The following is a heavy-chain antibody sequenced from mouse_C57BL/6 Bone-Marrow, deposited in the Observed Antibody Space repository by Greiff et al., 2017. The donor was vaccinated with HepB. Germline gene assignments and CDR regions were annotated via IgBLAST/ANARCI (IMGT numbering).Heavy chain of an antibody. Sequence: VQLQQSGAELVKPGASVKLSCKASGYTFTSYWMHWVKQRPGRGLEWIGRIDPNSGGTKYNEKFKSKATLTVDKPSSTAYMQLSSLTSEDSAVYYGARDLTPTVVANYYAMDYWGQGTSVTVSS. D-gene: IGHD1-1*01. CDR1: GYTFTSYW. J-gene: IGHJ4*01. CDR3: ARDLTPTVVANYYAMDY. V-gene: IGHV1-72*01. CDR2: IDPNSGGT.